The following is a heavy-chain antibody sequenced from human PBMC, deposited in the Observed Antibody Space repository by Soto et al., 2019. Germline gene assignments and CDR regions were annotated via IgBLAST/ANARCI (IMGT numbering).Heavy chain of an antibody. CDR1: GASISSTSDY. V-gene: IGHV4-39*01. CDR2: SFHSGTT. D-gene: IGHD3-10*01. Sequence: QLQLQESGPGLVKPSETLSLTCTVSGASISSTSDYWGWIRQSPGMGLEWIESSFHSGTTYYNPSPKSRITIAVDTSKNPFSPGLRSVTAPDTAAYFWARQVGGGFGYADSDDAFDIWGQGTVVTVSS. CDR3: ARQVGGGFGYADSDDAFDI. J-gene: IGHJ3*02.